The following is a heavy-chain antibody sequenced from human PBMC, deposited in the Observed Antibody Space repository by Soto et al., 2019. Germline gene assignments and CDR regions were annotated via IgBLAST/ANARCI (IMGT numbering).Heavy chain of an antibody. CDR1: GFTISKYS. D-gene: IGHD5-12*01. CDR3: AREGYPFDY. Sequence: GGSLRLSCAASGFTISKYSMSWVRQAPGKGLEWVSYISSSSTIYYADSVKGRLTISRDNAKNSLYLQMNSLRDEDTAVYYCAREGYPFDYWGQGTLVTVSS. J-gene: IGHJ4*02. V-gene: IGHV3-48*02. CDR2: ISSSSTI.